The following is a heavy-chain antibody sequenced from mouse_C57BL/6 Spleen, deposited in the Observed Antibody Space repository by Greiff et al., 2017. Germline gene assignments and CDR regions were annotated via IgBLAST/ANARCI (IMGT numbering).Heavy chain of an antibody. CDR1: GYTFTSYW. J-gene: IGHJ3*01. V-gene: IGHV1-64*01. CDR2: IHPNSGST. Sequence: QVQLQQPGAELVKPGASVKLSCKASGYTFTSYWMHWVKQRPGQGLEWIGMIHPNSGSTNYNEKFKSKATLTVDKSSSTAYMQLSSLTSEASAVYYCARAFYYDYDGVFAYWGQGTLVTVSA. D-gene: IGHD2-4*01. CDR3: ARAFYYDYDGVFAY.